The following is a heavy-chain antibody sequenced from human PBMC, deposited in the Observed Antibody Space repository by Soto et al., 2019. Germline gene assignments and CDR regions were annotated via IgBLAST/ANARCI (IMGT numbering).Heavy chain of an antibody. CDR1: GYTFTSYD. J-gene: IGHJ6*02. D-gene: IGHD6-19*01. V-gene: IGHV1-8*01. CDR3: ARVLSPQYSSGWAYYYYYGMDV. CDR2: MNPNSGNT. Sequence: ASVKVSCKASGYTFTSYDINWVRQATGQGLEWMGWMNPNSGNTGYAQKFQGRVTMTRNTSISTAYMELSSLRSEDTAVYYCARVLSPQYSSGWAYYYYYGMDVWGQGTTVTVSS.